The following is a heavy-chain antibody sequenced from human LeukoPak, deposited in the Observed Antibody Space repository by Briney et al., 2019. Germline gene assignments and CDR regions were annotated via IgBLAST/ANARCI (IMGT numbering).Heavy chain of an antibody. CDR1: GFTFSSYA. Sequence: GGSLRLSCAASGFTFSSYAMHWVRQAPGKGLEYVSAISSNGGSTCYANSVKGRFTISRDNSKNTLYLQMGSLRAEDMAVYYCARGGSPWYSSGLPVYWGQGTLVTVSS. J-gene: IGHJ4*02. CDR2: ISSNGGST. CDR3: ARGGSPWYSSGLPVY. D-gene: IGHD6-19*01. V-gene: IGHV3-64*01.